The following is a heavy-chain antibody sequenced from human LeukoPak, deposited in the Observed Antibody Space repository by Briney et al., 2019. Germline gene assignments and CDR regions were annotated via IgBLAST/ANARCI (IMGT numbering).Heavy chain of an antibody. CDR2: ISASARTT. D-gene: IGHD3-16*02. CDR3: STDYIWGNYRFTFDY. Sequence: PGGSLRLSCVASGFTFSTYAVTWVRQAPGKGLEWVATISASARTTYYAVSVKGRFTISRDNSKNMLYLQMNSLRAEDTAIYYCSTDYIWGNYRFTFDYWGQGTLVTVSS. J-gene: IGHJ4*02. V-gene: IGHV3-23*01. CDR1: GFTFSTYA.